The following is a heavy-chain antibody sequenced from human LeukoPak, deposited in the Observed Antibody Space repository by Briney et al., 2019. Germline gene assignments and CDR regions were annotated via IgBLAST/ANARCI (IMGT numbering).Heavy chain of an antibody. CDR2: INPNSGGT. D-gene: IGHD5-18*01. Sequence: ASVKVTCKASAYTFTGYYMNWVRQAPEQGLEWMGWINPNSGGTNYAQKFQGRVTMTRDTSISTAYMELSRLRSDDTAVYYCARESGYSYGAIDYWGQGTLVTVSS. J-gene: IGHJ4*02. V-gene: IGHV1-2*02. CDR1: AYTFTGYY. CDR3: ARESGYSYGAIDY.